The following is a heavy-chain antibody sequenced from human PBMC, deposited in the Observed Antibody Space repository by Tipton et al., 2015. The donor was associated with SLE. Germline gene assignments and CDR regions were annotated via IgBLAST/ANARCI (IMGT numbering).Heavy chain of an antibody. V-gene: IGHV1-69*18. CDR3: ALFAMPTPYSFDY. CDR2: IIPLFRKT. J-gene: IGHJ4*02. Sequence: QLVQSGAEVKKPGSSVKVSCKASGGPFSSYTISWVRQAPGQRLEWVGTIIPLFRKTNYAQKFQGRVTITADESTSTAYMELTGLRSEDTAIFYCALFAMPTPYSFDYWGQGTLVTVSS. D-gene: IGHD3-10*02. CDR1: GGPFSSYT.